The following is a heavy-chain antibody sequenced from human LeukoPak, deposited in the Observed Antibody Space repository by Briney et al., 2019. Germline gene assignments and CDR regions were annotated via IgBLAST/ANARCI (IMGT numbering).Heavy chain of an antibody. J-gene: IGHJ4*02. D-gene: IGHD3-9*01. V-gene: IGHV3-7*01. CDR1: GFTFSSYW. CDR2: IKQDGSEK. CDR3: ARGIGQIDILTGYPPFDY. Sequence: GGSLRLSCAASGFTFSSYWMSWVRQAPGKGLEWVANIKQDGSEKYYVDSVKGRFTISRDNAKNSLYLQMNSLRAEDTAVYYCARGIGQIDILTGYPPFDYWGQGTLVTVSS.